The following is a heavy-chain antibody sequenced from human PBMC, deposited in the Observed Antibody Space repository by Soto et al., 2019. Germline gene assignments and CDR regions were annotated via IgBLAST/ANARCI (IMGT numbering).Heavy chain of an antibody. CDR3: ARDKSLTTDFDY. V-gene: IGHV4-30-4*01. Sequence: QVQLQESGPGLVKPSQTLSLTCSVSGASISSGDSYWTWIRQPPGKGLEWIGYIHYSGTTYYNPSLKSRVTRSVDTSRNQFSLKLSSVTAADTAVYFCARDKSLTTDFDYWGQGTLVTVSS. CDR1: GASISSGDSY. CDR2: IHYSGTT. D-gene: IGHD3-22*01. J-gene: IGHJ4*02.